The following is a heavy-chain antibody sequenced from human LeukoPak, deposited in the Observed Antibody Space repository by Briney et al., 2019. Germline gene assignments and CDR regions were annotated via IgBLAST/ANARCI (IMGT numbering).Heavy chain of an antibody. Sequence: PGGSLRLSCAASGFTFSSYAMSWVRQAPGKGLEWVSAISGSGGSTYYADSVKGRFTISRDNSKNTLYLQMNSLRAEDTAVYYCAKDGITMVRGVSHVWFDPWGQGTWSPSPQ. CDR3: AKDGITMVRGVSHVWFDP. V-gene: IGHV3-23*01. D-gene: IGHD3-10*01. CDR1: GFTFSSYA. CDR2: ISGSGGST. J-gene: IGHJ5*02.